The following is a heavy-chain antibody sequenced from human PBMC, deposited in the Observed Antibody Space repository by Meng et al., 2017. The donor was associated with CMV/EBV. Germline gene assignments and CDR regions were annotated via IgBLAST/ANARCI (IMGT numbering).Heavy chain of an antibody. CDR1: AASSMTSGVV. J-gene: IGHJ4*02. CDR2: IYCDGDK. V-gene: IGHV2-5*02. Sequence: HIHLEGSGPPSVEPTRALPLTITFAAASSMTSGVVVGLIRQPPGKALGWLAIIYCDGDKRYSPSLKSRLTITKDTSKNQVVLTMANMDPVDTATYYCARGGLRGFDYWGQGTLVTVSS. CDR3: ARGGLRGFDY. D-gene: IGHD4-17*01.